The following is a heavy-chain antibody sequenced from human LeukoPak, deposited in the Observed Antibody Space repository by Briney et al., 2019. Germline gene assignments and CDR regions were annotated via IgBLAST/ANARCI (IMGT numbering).Heavy chain of an antibody. V-gene: IGHV3-23*01. Sequence: GGALRLSCTASGFTYSISAMSWVRQAPGTGLERVATISGNSITTYYADSLKGRFTISRDASKSTLYLQMNSLRAEDTAIYFCAKDRTQGSGWYLIFDYWSQGTLVTVSS. J-gene: IGHJ4*02. CDR2: ISGNSITT. D-gene: IGHD6-19*01. CDR3: AKDRTQGSGWYLIFDY. CDR1: GFTYSISA.